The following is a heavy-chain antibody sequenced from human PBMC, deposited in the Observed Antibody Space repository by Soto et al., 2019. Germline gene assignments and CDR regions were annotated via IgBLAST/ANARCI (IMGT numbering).Heavy chain of an antibody. CDR1: GGSISDSSHY. CDR2: INYSGRT. J-gene: IGHJ4*02. Sequence: PSETLSLTCTVSGGSISDSSHYWAWIRQPPGKGLEWIATINYSGRTYYNPSLRSRVTISVDTSRDQFSLNLNSVTAADTAVYYCARHFGNYGDWAFDFWGQGTQVTSPQ. CDR3: ARHFGNYGDWAFDF. D-gene: IGHD4-17*01. V-gene: IGHV4-39*01.